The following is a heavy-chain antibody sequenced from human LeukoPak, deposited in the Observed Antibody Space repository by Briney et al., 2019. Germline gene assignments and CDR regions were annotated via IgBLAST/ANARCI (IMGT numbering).Heavy chain of an antibody. Sequence: PSQTLSLTCAVSGGSISSGDYPWSWIRQPPGKGLEWIGYIFHTGHTSYNPSLKSRVTVSVDMSKNQLSLKLSSVTAADTAVYYCARGFYGSGSQFDYWGQGTLVTVSS. V-gene: IGHV4-30-2*01. CDR1: GGSISSGDYP. CDR3: ARGFYGSGSQFDY. D-gene: IGHD3-10*01. CDR2: IFHTGHT. J-gene: IGHJ4*02.